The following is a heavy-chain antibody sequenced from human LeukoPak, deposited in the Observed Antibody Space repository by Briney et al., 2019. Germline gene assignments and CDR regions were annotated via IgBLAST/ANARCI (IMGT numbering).Heavy chain of an antibody. Sequence: GGSLRLSCAASGFIFDDYAMPWVRQAPGKGLEWVSGISWSSGNIGYADSVKGRFTISRDNSKNTLYLQMNSLRAEDTAVYYCARDTGYGDHDAFDIWGQGTMVTVSS. D-gene: IGHD4-17*01. CDR2: ISWSSGNI. J-gene: IGHJ3*02. CDR1: GFIFDDYA. V-gene: IGHV3-9*01. CDR3: ARDTGYGDHDAFDI.